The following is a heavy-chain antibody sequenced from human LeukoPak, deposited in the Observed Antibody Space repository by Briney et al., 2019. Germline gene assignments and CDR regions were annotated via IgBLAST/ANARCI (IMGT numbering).Heavy chain of an antibody. CDR2: IYYSGST. Sequence: PSETLSLTCTVSGGSISSSSYYWGWIRQPPGKGLEWIGSIYYSGSTYYNPSLKSRVTISVDTSKNQSSLKLSSVTAADTAVYYCARHGSGSYYESPNFDYWGQGTLVTVSS. D-gene: IGHD1-26*01. CDR1: GGSISSSSYY. V-gene: IGHV4-39*01. J-gene: IGHJ4*02. CDR3: ARHGSGSYYESPNFDY.